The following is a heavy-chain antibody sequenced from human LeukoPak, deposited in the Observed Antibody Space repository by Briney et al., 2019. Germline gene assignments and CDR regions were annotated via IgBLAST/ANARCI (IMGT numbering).Heavy chain of an antibody. V-gene: IGHV1-69*05. D-gene: IGHD6-13*01. J-gene: IGHJ6*03. Sequence: GASVKVSCKASGGTFSSYAISWVRQAPGQGLEWMGGIIPIFGTANYAQKFQGRVTITTDESTSAAYMELSSLRSEDTAVYYRARAGYSSSWYGPEVYYYYMDVWGKGTTVTVSS. CDR3: ARAGYSSSWYGPEVYYYYMDV. CDR2: IIPIFGTA. CDR1: GGTFSSYA.